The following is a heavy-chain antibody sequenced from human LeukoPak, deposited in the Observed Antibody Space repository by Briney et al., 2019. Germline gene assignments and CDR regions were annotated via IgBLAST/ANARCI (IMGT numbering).Heavy chain of an antibody. Sequence: GGSLRLSCAASGFTFSSYSMSWVRQAPGKGLEWVSYISSSSSTIYYADSVKGRFTISRDNAKNSLYLQMNSLRAEDTAVYYCARAGGAYVLRFLEWLFSFDYWGQGTLVTVSS. CDR2: ISSSSSTI. D-gene: IGHD3-3*01. V-gene: IGHV3-48*01. J-gene: IGHJ4*02. CDR3: ARAGGAYVLRFLEWLFSFDY. CDR1: GFTFSSYS.